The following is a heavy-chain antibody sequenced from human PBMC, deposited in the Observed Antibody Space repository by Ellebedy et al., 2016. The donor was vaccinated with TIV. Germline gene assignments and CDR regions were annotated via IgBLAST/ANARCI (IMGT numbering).Heavy chain of an antibody. CDR3: SRGWSTPDP. CDR2: IRITGSDK. D-gene: IGHD2-15*01. J-gene: IGHJ5*02. CDR1: GFTFSSHW. V-gene: IGHV3-21*06. Sequence: PGGSLRLSCAASGFTFSSHWMHWVRQAPGKGLEWVSSIRITGSDKYYAESVKGRFTMSSDNSQDTLFLQMNSLRAEDPAVYFCSRGWSTPDPWGQGTLVIVSS.